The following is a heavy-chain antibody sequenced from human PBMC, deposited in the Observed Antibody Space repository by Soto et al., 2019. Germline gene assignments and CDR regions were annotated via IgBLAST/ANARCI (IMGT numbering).Heavy chain of an antibody. J-gene: IGHJ4*02. CDR2: ISWDGGST. D-gene: IGHD6-13*01. Sequence: GGSLRLSCASSGFTFGDYAMRWVRQAPGKGLEWVSLISWDGGSTYYADSVKGRFTISRDNSKNSLYLQMNSLRAEDTALYYCAKDLSGYSSSWILAYWGQGTLVTVSS. V-gene: IGHV3-43D*04. CDR1: GFTFGDYA. CDR3: AKDLSGYSSSWILAY.